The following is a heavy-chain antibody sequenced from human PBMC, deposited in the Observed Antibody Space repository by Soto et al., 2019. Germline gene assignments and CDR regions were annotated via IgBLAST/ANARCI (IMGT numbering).Heavy chain of an antibody. CDR1: GYTFTGYY. CDR2: INPNSGGT. D-gene: IGHD1-26*01. Sequence: GASVKFSFKASGYTFTGYYMHWVRHAPGQGLEWMGWINPNSGGTNYAQKFQGWVTMTRDTSISTAYMELSRLRSDDTAVYYCARAGFVGPRNWFDPWGQGTLVTVSS. CDR3: ARAGFVGPRNWFDP. J-gene: IGHJ5*02. V-gene: IGHV1-2*04.